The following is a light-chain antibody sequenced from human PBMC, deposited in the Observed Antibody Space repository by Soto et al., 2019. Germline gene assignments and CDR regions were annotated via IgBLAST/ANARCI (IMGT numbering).Light chain of an antibody. CDR3: QDYGTSWT. CDR2: GAS. J-gene: IGKJ1*01. V-gene: IGKV3-20*01. CDR1: QTVYNGY. Sequence: ENVLTQSPGNLSLSPGERATLSCMASQTVYNGYLAWYQQKPGQAPRLLIYGASSRATGIPDRFSGSGSGTDFTLTINRLEPEDFAVYYCQDYGTSWTFGQGTKVDIK.